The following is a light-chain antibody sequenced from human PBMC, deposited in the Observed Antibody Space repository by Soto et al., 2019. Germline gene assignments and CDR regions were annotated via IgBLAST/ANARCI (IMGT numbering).Light chain of an antibody. V-gene: IGLV3-1*01. Sequence: SYELTHPPSVSVSPGQTASITCAGDKLGDKYACWYQQKPGQSHVLVIYQDSKRPSGIPERFSGSNSGNTATLTISGTQAMDEADYYCQAWDSIVVFGGGTKVTVL. CDR1: KLGDKY. CDR2: QDS. CDR3: QAWDSIVV. J-gene: IGLJ2*01.